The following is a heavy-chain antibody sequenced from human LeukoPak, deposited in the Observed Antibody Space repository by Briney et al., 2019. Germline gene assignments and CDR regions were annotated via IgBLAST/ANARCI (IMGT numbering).Heavy chain of an antibody. D-gene: IGHD3-22*01. CDR1: GFTFSSYW. CDR2: IASDGSST. CDR3: ARGGDSSGNYRVY. Sequence: GGSLRLSCAASGFTFSSYWMNWVRQAPGKGLVWVSRIASDGSSTTYADSVKGRFSISRDNAKNTLYLQMNSLRAEDTAVYYCARGGDSSGNYRVYWGQGTLVTVSS. V-gene: IGHV3-74*01. J-gene: IGHJ4*02.